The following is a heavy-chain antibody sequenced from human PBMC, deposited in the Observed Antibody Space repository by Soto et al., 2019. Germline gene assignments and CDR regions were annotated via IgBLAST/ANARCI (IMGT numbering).Heavy chain of an antibody. D-gene: IGHD6-13*01. Sequence: PGGSLRLSCAASGFTFSSYAMSWVRQAPGKGLEWVSAISGSGGSTYYADSVKGRFTISRDNSKNTLYLQMNSLRAEDTAVYYCAKGKTNNREAPYSSSWYYFDYWGQGTLVTVSS. V-gene: IGHV3-23*01. J-gene: IGHJ4*02. CDR3: AKGKTNNREAPYSSSWYYFDY. CDR2: ISGSGGST. CDR1: GFTFSSYA.